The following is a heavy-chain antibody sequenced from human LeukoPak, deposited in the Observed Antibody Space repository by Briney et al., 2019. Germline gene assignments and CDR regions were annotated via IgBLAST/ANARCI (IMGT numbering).Heavy chain of an antibody. V-gene: IGHV4-34*01. Sequence: PSETLSLTCTVSGGSISSYYWSWIRQPPGKGLEWIGEINHSGSTNYNPSLKSRVTISVDTSKNQFSLKLSSVTAADTAVYYCARGSYDILTGSVSDYWGQGTLVTVSS. CDR1: GGSISSYY. D-gene: IGHD3-9*01. CDR3: ARGSYDILTGSVSDY. J-gene: IGHJ4*02. CDR2: INHSGST.